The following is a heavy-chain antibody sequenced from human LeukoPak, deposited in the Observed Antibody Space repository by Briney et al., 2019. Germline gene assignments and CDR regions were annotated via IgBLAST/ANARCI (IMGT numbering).Heavy chain of an antibody. CDR3: ARCPSSSWYFDYYVMDV. J-gene: IGHJ6*02. V-gene: IGHV3-30-3*01. Sequence: GRSLRLSCAASGFTFSSYAMHWVRQAPGKRLEWVAVISYDGSNKYYADSVKGRFTISRDSSKNTLFLQMNSLRAEDTAVYYCARCPSSSWYFDYYVMDVWGQGTTVTVSS. CDR1: GFTFSSYA. CDR2: ISYDGSNK. D-gene: IGHD6-13*01.